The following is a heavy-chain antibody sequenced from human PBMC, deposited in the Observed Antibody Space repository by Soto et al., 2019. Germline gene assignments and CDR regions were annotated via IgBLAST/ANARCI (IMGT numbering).Heavy chain of an antibody. V-gene: IGHV3-23*01. CDR3: AKNQPSWATRAAFDY. J-gene: IGHJ4*02. Sequence: TGGSLRLSCAASGFTFSNYAMNWVRQAPGKGLEWVSGISGGSGDSTFYADSVKGRFTISRDNSKNTLHLQMNSLRTEDTAVYYCAKNQPSWATRAAFDYWGQGTLVTVSS. CDR1: GFTFSNYA. CDR2: ISGGSGDST. D-gene: IGHD2-2*01.